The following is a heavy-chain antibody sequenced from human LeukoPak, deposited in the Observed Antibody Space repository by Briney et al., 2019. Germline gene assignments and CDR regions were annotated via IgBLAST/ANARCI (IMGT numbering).Heavy chain of an antibody. CDR2: ISSSGSTI. CDR1: GFTFSSYE. D-gene: IGHD6-13*01. J-gene: IGHJ4*02. V-gene: IGHV3-48*03. CDR3: ASSSWYYYFDY. Sequence: PGGSLRLSCAASGFTFSSYEMNWVRQAPGKGLEWVSYISSSGSTIYYADSVKGRFTISRDNAKNSLYLQMNSLRAEDTAVYYCASSSWYYYFDYWGQGTLVTVSS.